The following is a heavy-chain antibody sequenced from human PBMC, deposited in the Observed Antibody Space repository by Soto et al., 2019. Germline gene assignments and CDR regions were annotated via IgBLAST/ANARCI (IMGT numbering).Heavy chain of an antibody. J-gene: IGHJ4*02. CDR1: GFTFSSYS. Sequence: GGSLRLSCAASGFTFSSYSMNWVRQAPGKGLEWVSYISSSSSTIYHADSVKGRFTISRDNAKNSLYLQMNSLRAEDTAVYYCARMTTDYVGVLGYWGQGTLVTVSS. V-gene: IGHV3-48*01. CDR3: ARMTTDYVGVLGY. CDR2: ISSSSSTI. D-gene: IGHD4-17*01.